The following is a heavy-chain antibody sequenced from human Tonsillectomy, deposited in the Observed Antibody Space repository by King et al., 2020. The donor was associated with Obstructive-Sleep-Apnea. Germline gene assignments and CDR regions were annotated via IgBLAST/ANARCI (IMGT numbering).Heavy chain of an antibody. CDR1: GFTFDDYA. CDR3: AKDVSSGWSFWFDP. Sequence: VQLVESGGGLVQPGRSLRLSCAASGFTFDDYAMHWVRQAPGKGLEWVSGISWNSGSIGYADSVKGRFTISRDNAKNSLYLQMNSLRAEDTASDSCAKDVSSGWSFWFDPWGQGTLVTVSS. V-gene: IGHV3-9*01. J-gene: IGHJ5*02. CDR2: ISWNSGSI. D-gene: IGHD6-19*01.